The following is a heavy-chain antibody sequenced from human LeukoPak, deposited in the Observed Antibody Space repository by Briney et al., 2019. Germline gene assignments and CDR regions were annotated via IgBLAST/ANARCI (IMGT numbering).Heavy chain of an antibody. J-gene: IGHJ4*02. Sequence: SVKVSCKASVGTFISYAISWVRQAPGQGLEWMGGIIPIFGTANYAQKFQGRVTITTDESTSTAYMELSSLRSEDTAVYYCARVTRGSSSALDYFDYWGQGTLVTVSS. CDR1: VGTFISYA. D-gene: IGHD6-6*01. CDR3: ARVTRGSSSALDYFDY. V-gene: IGHV1-69*05. CDR2: IIPIFGTA.